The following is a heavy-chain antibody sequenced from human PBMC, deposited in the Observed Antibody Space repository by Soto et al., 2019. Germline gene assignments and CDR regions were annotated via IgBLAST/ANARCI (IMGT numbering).Heavy chain of an antibody. CDR2: ISYDGENQ. Sequence: GGSLRLSCAASGFSFSHYAMHWVRQPPGKGLEWVALISYDGENQYFTDSVRGRFTISRDNSKTAVYLQMNSLRVEDTAVYYCARSGFSDYWGQGTLVTVSS. CDR3: ARSGFSDY. CDR1: GFSFSHYA. V-gene: IGHV3-30*04. D-gene: IGHD3-10*01. J-gene: IGHJ4*02.